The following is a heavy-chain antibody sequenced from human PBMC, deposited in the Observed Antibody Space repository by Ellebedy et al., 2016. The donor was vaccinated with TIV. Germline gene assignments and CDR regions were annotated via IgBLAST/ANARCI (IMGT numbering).Heavy chain of an antibody. V-gene: IGHV3-23*01. D-gene: IGHD2-2*01. CDR2: ITGGGGKT. CDR1: GFTFSDSW. Sequence: GGSLRLSXAASGFTFSDSWMNWVRQAPGKGLEWVSAITGGGGKTYYADSVKGRFTISRDNSMNTLYLQMNSLRAEDTAVYYCAKDRYCSTISCYDAFDIWGQGTMVTVSS. CDR3: AKDRYCSTISCYDAFDI. J-gene: IGHJ3*02.